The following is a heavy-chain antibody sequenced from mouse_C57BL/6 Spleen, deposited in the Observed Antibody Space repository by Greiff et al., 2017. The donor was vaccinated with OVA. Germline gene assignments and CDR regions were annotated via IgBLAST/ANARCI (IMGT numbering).Heavy chain of an antibody. V-gene: IGHV1-64*01. D-gene: IGHD1-1*01. CDR3: ANVITTVVQYYLDY. J-gene: IGHJ2*01. CDR1: GYTFTSYW. Sequence: QVQLQQPGAELVKPGASVKLSCKASGYTFTSYWMHWVKQRPGQGLEWIGMIHPNSGSTNYNEKFKSKATLTVDNSSSTAYMQLSSLTSEDSAVYYCANVITTVVQYYLDYWGQGTTLTVSS. CDR2: IHPNSGST.